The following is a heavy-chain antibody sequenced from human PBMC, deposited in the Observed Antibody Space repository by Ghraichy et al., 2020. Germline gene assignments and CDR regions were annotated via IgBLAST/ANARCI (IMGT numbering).Heavy chain of an antibody. D-gene: IGHD3-10*01. CDR2: INQDGREK. Sequence: GGSLRLSCAASGLISSSYWMTWVRQAPGKGLEWVANINQDGREKYYVGSVKGRFTISRDNAKNSLYLQMNNLSAEDTAVYYCSSGDTFDIWGRGTMVTVSS. V-gene: IGHV3-7*03. J-gene: IGHJ3*02. CDR1: GLISSSYW. CDR3: SSGDTFDI.